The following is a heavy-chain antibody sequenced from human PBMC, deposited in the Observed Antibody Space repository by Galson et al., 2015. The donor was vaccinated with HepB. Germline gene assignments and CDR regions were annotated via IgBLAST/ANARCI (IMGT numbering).Heavy chain of an antibody. CDR1: GFTFSSYW. D-gene: IGHD2-2*01. CDR3: AREGRSVVPAAAGYYYYGMDV. V-gene: IGHV3-74*01. Sequence: SLRLSCAASGFTFSSYWMHWVRQAPGKGLVWVSRINSDGSSTSYADSVKGRFTISRDNAKNTLYLQMNSLRAEDTAVYYCAREGRSVVPAAAGYYYYGMDVWGQGTTVTVSS. J-gene: IGHJ6*02. CDR2: INSDGSST.